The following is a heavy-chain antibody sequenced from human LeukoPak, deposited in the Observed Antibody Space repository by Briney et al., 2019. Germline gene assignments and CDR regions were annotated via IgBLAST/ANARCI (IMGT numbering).Heavy chain of an antibody. V-gene: IGHV1-18*01. J-gene: IGHJ4*02. CDR3: ARRKGSDVPGNDY. D-gene: IGHD1-1*01. CDR2: ISPYNGNA. CDR1: GYIFSNFD. Sequence: GASVKVSCKASGYIFSNFDITWVRQAPGQGLEWVGWISPYNGNAHYSPNLQGRLTLTTDTSTSTAYMELRSLRSDDTAVYYCARRKGSDVPGNDYWGQGTLVTVSS.